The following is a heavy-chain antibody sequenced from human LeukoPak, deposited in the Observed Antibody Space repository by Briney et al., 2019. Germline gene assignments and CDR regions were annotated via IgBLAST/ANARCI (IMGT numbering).Heavy chain of an antibody. Sequence: PGGSPRLSCAASGFTFNRHAMHWVRQAPGKGLEWVAIISDAGSTEEYVDSVKGRFTISRDNSENTLFLQMDSMRGEDTAVYYCARDLGGSSGCFDSWGQGILVTVSS. CDR1: GFTFNRHA. CDR3: ARDLGGSSGCFDS. CDR2: ISDAGSTE. V-gene: IGHV3-30-3*01. D-gene: IGHD6-19*01. J-gene: IGHJ4*02.